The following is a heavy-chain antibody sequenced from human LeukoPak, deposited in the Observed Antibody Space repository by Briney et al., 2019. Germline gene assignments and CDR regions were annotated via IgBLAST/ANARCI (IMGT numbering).Heavy chain of an antibody. CDR2: IYYSGST. V-gene: IGHV4-59*01. Sequence: SETLSLTCTVSGGSISSYYWSWIRQPPGKGLEWIGYIYYSGSTNYKSSLKSRVTISVDTSKNQFSLKLSSVTAADTAVYYCARDKGTSYLSSFDYWGQGTLVTVSS. CDR3: ARDKGTSYLSSFDY. D-gene: IGHD6-6*01. J-gene: IGHJ4*02. CDR1: GGSISSYY.